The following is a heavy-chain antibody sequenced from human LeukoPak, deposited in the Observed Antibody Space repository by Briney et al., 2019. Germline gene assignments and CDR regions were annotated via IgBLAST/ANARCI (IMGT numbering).Heavy chain of an antibody. D-gene: IGHD1-26*01. J-gene: IGHJ4*02. CDR1: GYTSTGYY. CDR2: INPNSGGT. CDR3: ARDRWEYSGSYAGCDY. Sequence: GASVKVSCKASGYTSTGYYMHWVRQAPGQGLEWMGRINPNSGGTNYAQKLQGRVTMTRDTSLSTAYMEMRRLRTDDTAVYYCARDRWEYSGSYAGCDYWGQGTLVTVSS. V-gene: IGHV1-2*06.